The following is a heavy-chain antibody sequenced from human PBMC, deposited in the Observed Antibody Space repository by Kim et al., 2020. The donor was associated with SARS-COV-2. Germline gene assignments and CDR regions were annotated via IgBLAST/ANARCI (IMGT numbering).Heavy chain of an antibody. CDR1: GLTFRNHG. CDR2: IYSDGSRQ. Sequence: GGSLRLSCTFSGLTFRNHGFHWVRQAPGRGLQWVTFIYSDGSRQYYTDSVTGRFTISRDDSKNTLFLQMDSLRPDDTAVYYCARDRGETYFDSWGQGTLVTVSS. D-gene: IGHD2-21*01. V-gene: IGHV3-30*04. J-gene: IGHJ4*02. CDR3: ARDRGETYFDS.